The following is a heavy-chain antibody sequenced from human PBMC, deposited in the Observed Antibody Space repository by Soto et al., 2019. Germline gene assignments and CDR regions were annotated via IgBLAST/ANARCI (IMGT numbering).Heavy chain of an antibody. Sequence: SETLSLTCTVSGGSISSYYWSWIRQPPGKGLEWIGYIYYSGSTNYNPSLKSRVTISVDTSKNQFSLKLSSVTAADTAVYYCARASLGYDAYYFDYWGQGTLVTVSS. J-gene: IGHJ4*02. CDR3: ARASLGYDAYYFDY. CDR1: GGSISSYY. D-gene: IGHD5-12*01. V-gene: IGHV4-59*01. CDR2: IYYSGST.